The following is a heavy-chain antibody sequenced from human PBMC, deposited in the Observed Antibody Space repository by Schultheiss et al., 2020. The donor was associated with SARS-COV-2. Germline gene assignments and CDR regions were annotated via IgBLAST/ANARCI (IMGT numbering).Heavy chain of an antibody. J-gene: IGHJ3*02. CDR1: GYSISSGYY. V-gene: IGHV4-38-2*02. CDR2: IYHSGST. Sequence: SETLSLTCTVSGYSISSGYYWGWIRQPPGKGLEWIGSIYHSGSTYYNPSLKSRVTISVDTSKNQFSLKLSSVTAADTAVYYCARAYDFWSGYSRDAFDIWGQGTMVTVSS. D-gene: IGHD3-3*01. CDR3: ARAYDFWSGYSRDAFDI.